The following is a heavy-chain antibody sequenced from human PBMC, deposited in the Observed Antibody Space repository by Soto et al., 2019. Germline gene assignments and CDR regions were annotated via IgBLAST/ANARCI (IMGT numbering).Heavy chain of an antibody. CDR1: GGTSSSYA. CDR2: IIPILDTT. CDR3: ASGGTPVNRRFDF. D-gene: IGHD4-4*01. V-gene: IGHV1-69*01. Sequence: QVQVVQSGAEVKKPGSSVMVACKASGGTSSSYAITWMRQAPGQGLEWMGGIIPILDTTDYAQKFQGRVTFTADESTSTVYMELSSLTSEDTAVYYCASGGTPVNRRFDFWGQGTLVTVSS. J-gene: IGHJ4*02.